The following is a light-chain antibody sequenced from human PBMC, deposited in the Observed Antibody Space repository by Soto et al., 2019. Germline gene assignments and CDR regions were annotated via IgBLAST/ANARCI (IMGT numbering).Light chain of an antibody. V-gene: IGKV1-9*01. Sequence: DIQLTQSPSFLSASVGDTVTITCRASQALSNYLAWYQQKPGKAPDLLIYSASTLRSGVPSRFSDSGSETEFTLTIRALQPEDFASYFCQQLSRYPLTFGGGTKVEI. CDR1: QALSNY. J-gene: IGKJ4*01. CDR2: SAS. CDR3: QQLSRYPLT.